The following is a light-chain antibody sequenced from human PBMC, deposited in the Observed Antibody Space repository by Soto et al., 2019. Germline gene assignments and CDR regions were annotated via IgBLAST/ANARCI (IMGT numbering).Light chain of an antibody. CDR2: RNN. CDR3: AAWDDSLGGYV. Sequence: QSVLTQAPSASGTPGLRVTISCSGSTSNIGSSYVYWLQQLPGTAPKLVIYRNNQRPSGVPDRFSGSKSGTSASLAISGLRSEDEGDYYCAAWDDSLGGYVFGPGTKVTVL. CDR1: TSNIGSSY. J-gene: IGLJ1*01. V-gene: IGLV1-47*01.